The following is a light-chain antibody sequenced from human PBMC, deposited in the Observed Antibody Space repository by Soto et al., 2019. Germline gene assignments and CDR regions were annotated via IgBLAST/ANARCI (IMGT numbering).Light chain of an antibody. CDR3: NSLRVNHLYV. V-gene: IGLV2-14*01. CDR2: EVT. Sequence: QSVLTQPASVSGSPGQTITISCTGTSSDVGRYNTVSWYQHHPGKAPKLIIYEVTHRPAGISDRFSASKSGNTASLAISGLQAEDEAHYYCNSLRVNHLYVFGSGTKVTVL. J-gene: IGLJ1*01. CDR1: SSDVGRYNT.